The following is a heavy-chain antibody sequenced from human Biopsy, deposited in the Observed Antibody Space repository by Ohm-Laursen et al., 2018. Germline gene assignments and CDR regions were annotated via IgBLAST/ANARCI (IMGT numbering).Heavy chain of an antibody. D-gene: IGHD2-2*02. V-gene: IGHV3-15*01. Sequence: SLRLSCAASGFTFSNAWMSWVRQAPRKGLEWVGRIRSKPDGGIAEYTAPVKGRFTISRDDSENTVFLQMTSLKTEDTAVYYCTTDLAGYCSSTSCYKAIEFDPWGQGTLVTVSS. CDR1: GFTFSNAW. CDR3: TTDLAGYCSSTSCYKAIEFDP. CDR2: IRSKPDGGIA. J-gene: IGHJ5*02.